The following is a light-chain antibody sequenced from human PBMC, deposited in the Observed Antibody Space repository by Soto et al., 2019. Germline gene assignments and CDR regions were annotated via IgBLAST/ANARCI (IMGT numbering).Light chain of an antibody. CDR1: SSNIGSNY. J-gene: IGLJ1*01. CDR3: AAWDDSLSGWV. Sequence: QSVLTQPPSASGTPGQRVTISCSGSSSNIGSNYVYWYQQLPGTAPKLLIYSNNQRPSGVPDRFSGSKSGTSASLAISGLRSEDEAEYYCAAWDDSLSGWVFGTGTKLTVL. CDR2: SNN. V-gene: IGLV1-47*02.